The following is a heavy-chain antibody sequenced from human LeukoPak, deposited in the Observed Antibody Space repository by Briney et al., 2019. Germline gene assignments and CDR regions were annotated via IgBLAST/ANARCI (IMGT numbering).Heavy chain of an antibody. CDR3: ARIIKTHYYYYYYYMDV. CDR2: IYYSGST. V-gene: IGHV4-59*01. J-gene: IGHJ6*03. D-gene: IGHD5-24*01. CDR1: GGSISSYY. Sequence: SETLSLTCTVSGGSISSYYWSWIRQPPGKGLEWSGYIYYSGSTNYNPSLKSRVTISVDTSKNQFSLKLSSVTAADTAVYYCARIIKTHYYYYYYYMDVWGKGTTVTVSS.